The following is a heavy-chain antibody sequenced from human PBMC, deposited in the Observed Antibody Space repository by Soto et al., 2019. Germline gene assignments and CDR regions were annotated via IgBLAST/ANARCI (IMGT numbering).Heavy chain of an antibody. J-gene: IGHJ3*02. D-gene: IGHD5-12*01. CDR2: IIAILGIA. CDR3: ARPYSGYDSFRAGHDAFDI. CDR1: GGNFSSYT. V-gene: IGHV1-69*02. Sequence: QVQLVQSVDAVKKPGSSVKVSCKASGGNFSSYTISWVRQAPGQVLEWMGRIIAILGIANYAQKFQGRVKITADKSTSTASMELGSLRSEDTAVYYCARPYSGYDSFRAGHDAFDIWGQGTMVTVSS.